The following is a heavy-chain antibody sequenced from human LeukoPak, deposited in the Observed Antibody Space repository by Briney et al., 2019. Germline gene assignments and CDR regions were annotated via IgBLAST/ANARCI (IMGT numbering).Heavy chain of an antibody. CDR2: ISRSGSTI. CDR3: ARDIDRGWPHDAFDI. Sequence: PGGSLRLSCAASGFTFSSYEMNWVRQAPGKGLEWVSYISRSGSTIYYADSVKGRFTISRDNAKNSLYLQMNSLRAEDTAVYYCARDIDRGWPHDAFDIWGQGTMVTVSS. CDR1: GFTFSSYE. J-gene: IGHJ3*02. V-gene: IGHV3-48*03. D-gene: IGHD6-19*01.